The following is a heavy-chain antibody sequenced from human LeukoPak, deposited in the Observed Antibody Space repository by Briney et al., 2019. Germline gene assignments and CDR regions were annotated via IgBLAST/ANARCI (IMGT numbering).Heavy chain of an antibody. CDR3: ANPDWHAFDI. CDR1: GFTFSSYW. CDR2: INSDGSTT. D-gene: IGHD3-9*01. J-gene: IGHJ3*02. V-gene: IGHV3-74*03. Sequence: GGSLRLSCAASGFTFSSYWMHWVRQAPGEGRVWVSRINSDGSTTTYADSVKGRITISRDSAENTLYLEMNSLRAEDTAVYYCANPDWHAFDIWGQGTMVTVSS.